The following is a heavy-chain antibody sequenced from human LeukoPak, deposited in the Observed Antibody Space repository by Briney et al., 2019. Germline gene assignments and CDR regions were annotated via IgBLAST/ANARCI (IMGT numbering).Heavy chain of an antibody. D-gene: IGHD2-15*01. V-gene: IGHV3-48*01. CDR1: GFIISRDS. J-gene: IGHJ4*02. CDR3: VRDNPRCCGVVPANIDDY. Sequence: GGSLRLSCAASGFIISRDSMNWVRQAPGKGLEWISYISHDSCVIYYADSVRGRFTISRDNAKNSLYLQMHSLRAEDTAVYYCVRDNPRCCGVVPANIDDYWGQGTLVTVSS. CDR2: ISHDSCVI.